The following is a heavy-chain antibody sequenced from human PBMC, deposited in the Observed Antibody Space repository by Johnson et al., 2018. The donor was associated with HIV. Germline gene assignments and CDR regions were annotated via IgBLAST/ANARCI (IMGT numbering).Heavy chain of an antibody. D-gene: IGHD2-15*01. CDR1: GGKGEEEG. CDR2: VNWNGGSI. CDR3: ARRAYGGGS. V-gene: IGHV3-20*01. Sequence: VQLVESVGGVERPGGSLRLSWGGEGGKGEEEGKRGGGKEVGKGGEGGECVNWNGGSICYADSVKGRFTISRENAKNSLYLQMNSLRAGATAVYDCARRAYGGGSWGQVTMVTVAS. J-gene: IGHJ3*01.